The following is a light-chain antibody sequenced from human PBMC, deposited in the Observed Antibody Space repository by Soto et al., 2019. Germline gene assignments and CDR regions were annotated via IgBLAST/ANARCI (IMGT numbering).Light chain of an antibody. CDR2: GAS. J-gene: IGKJ2*01. V-gene: IGKV3-15*01. CDR3: QQYNNWPPYT. CDR1: QSVSSN. Sequence: EIVMTQSPATLSVSPGERATLSCRASQSVSSNLAWYQQKPGQAHRLLIYGASTRATGIPARFSGSGSGTEFTHTISLLQSEDFAFYYCQQYNNWPPYTFGQGTKLEIK.